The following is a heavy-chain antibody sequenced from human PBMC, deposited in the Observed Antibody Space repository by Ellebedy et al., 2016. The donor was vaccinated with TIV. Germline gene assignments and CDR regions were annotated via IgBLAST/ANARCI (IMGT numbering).Heavy chain of an antibody. J-gene: IGHJ4*02. Sequence: GESLKISCAASGFTLTGYGIHWVRQAPGKGLEWVAVMWYHGRNTYYADSVKSRFTVSRDTSKNTVYLQMNSLRAEDTAMYYCARKTDTGTSGDYWGQGTPVTVSS. CDR2: MWYHGRNT. D-gene: IGHD1-1*01. V-gene: IGHV3-33*01. CDR3: ARKTDTGTSGDY. CDR1: GFTLTGYG.